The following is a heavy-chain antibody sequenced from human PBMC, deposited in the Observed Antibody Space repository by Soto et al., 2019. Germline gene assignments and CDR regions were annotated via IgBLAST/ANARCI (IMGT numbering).Heavy chain of an antibody. CDR2: ISGSGGST. D-gene: IGHD2-15*01. Sequence: EVQLLESGGGLVQPGGSLRLSCAASGFTFSSYAMSWVRQAPGKGLEWVSAISGSGGSTYYADSVKGRFTISRDNSKNTLYLQINSLRAEDTAVYYCAKGSYCSGGSCYSLSYWYFDLWGRGTLVTVSS. J-gene: IGHJ2*01. V-gene: IGHV3-23*01. CDR3: AKGSYCSGGSCYSLSYWYFDL. CDR1: GFTFSSYA.